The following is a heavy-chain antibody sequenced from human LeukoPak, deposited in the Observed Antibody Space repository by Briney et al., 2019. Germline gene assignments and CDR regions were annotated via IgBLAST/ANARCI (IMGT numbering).Heavy chain of an antibody. CDR3: AGGVEYYDSIAPAGAFDI. CDR2: INSDGSDT. D-gene: IGHD3-22*01. V-gene: IGHV3-74*01. CDR1: GFTFSNYW. Sequence: PGGSLRLSCAASGFTFSNYWMHWVRQAPGKGLMWVSRINSDGSDTSYADSVKGRFTISRDNAKNTLYLQMNSLRAEDTAVYYCAGGVEYYDSIAPAGAFDIWGQGTMVTVSS. J-gene: IGHJ3*02.